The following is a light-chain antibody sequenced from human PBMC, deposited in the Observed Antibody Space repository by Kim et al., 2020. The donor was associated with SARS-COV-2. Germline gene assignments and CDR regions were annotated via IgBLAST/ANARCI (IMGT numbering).Light chain of an antibody. Sequence: TISCTGSSSNIGAGYDVHWYQQLPGTAPKLLFYGNSNRPSGVPDRFSGSKSGTSASLAITGLQAEDEADYYCQSYDSSLSGSGVFGTGTKVTVL. CDR3: QSYDSSLSGSGV. J-gene: IGLJ1*01. CDR2: GNS. V-gene: IGLV1-40*01. CDR1: SSNIGAGYD.